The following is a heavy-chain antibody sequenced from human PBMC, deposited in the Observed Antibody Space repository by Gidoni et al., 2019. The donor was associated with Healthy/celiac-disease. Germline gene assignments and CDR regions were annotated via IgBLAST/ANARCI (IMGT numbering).Heavy chain of an antibody. CDR2: ISGSGCST. D-gene: IGHD3-9*01. V-gene: IGHV3-23*01. J-gene: IGHJ6*02. Sequence: EVQLLESGGGLVQPGGSLRLSCAASGFTFSSYAMSWVRQAPGKGLEWVSAISGSGCSTYYADSVKGRFTISRDHSKNTLYLQMNSLRAEDTAVYYCAKGGPHYDILTGYYGYGMDVWGQGTTVTVSS. CDR3: AKGGPHYDILTGYYGYGMDV. CDR1: GFTFSSYA.